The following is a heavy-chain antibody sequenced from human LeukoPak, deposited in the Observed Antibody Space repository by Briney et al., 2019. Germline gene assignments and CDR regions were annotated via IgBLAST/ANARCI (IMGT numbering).Heavy chain of an antibody. CDR3: ARRRVLRYFDWLSRESDAFDI. J-gene: IGHJ3*02. Sequence: SETLSLTRAVYGGSFSGYYWSWIRQPPGKGLEWIGEIDHSGSTNYNPSLKSRVTISVDTSKNQFSLKLSSVTAADTAVYYCARRRVLRYFDWLSRESDAFDIWGQGTMVTVSS. V-gene: IGHV4-34*01. CDR1: GGSFSGYY. D-gene: IGHD3-9*01. CDR2: IDHSGST.